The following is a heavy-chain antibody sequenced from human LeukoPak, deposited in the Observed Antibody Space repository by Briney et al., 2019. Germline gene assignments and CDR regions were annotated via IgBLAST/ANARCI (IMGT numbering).Heavy chain of an antibody. V-gene: IGHV3-23*01. CDR2: ISGSGGST. CDR3: ASSTVTRFVDYYYMDV. D-gene: IGHD4-17*01. CDR1: GFTFSSYS. Sequence: GGSLRLSCEASGFTFSSYSMTWVRQAPGKGLEWVSAISGSGGSTYHADSVKGRFTISRDNSKNTLYLQMNSLRAEDTAVYYCASSTVTRFVDYYYMDVWGKGTTVTVSS. J-gene: IGHJ6*03.